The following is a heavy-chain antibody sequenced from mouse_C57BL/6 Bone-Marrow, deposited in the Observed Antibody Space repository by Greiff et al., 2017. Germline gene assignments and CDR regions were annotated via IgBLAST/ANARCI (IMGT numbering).Heavy chain of an antibody. J-gene: IGHJ4*01. CDR3: ARARDGYLYYYAMDY. D-gene: IGHD2-3*01. CDR1: GFTFSSYA. Sequence: EVKLVESGGGLVKPGGSLKLSCAASGFTFSSYAMSWVRQTPEKRLEWVATISDGGSYTYYPDNVKGRFTISRDNAKNNLYLQMSHLKSEDTAMYYCARARDGYLYYYAMDYWGQGTSVTVSS. CDR2: ISDGGSYT. V-gene: IGHV5-4*03.